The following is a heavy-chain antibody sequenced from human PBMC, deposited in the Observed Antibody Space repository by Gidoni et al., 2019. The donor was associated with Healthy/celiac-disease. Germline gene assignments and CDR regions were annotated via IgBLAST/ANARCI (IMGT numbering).Heavy chain of an antibody. CDR3: VRVLGARVGTLLDY. J-gene: IGHJ4*02. D-gene: IGHD2-15*01. V-gene: IGHV3-7*01. Sequence: GLEWVANIKQDGSEKYYVDSLKGRFTISRDNTKNSLYLQMNSLRAEDTAVYYCVRVLGARVGTLLDYWGQGTLVTVSS. CDR2: IKQDGSEK.